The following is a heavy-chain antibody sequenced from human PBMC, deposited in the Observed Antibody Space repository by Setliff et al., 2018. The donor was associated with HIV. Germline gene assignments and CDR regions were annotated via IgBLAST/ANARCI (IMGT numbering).Heavy chain of an antibody. V-gene: IGHV1-18*01. J-gene: IGHJ6*03. CDR3: ARQFLDWSNDYYSRYYMDV. D-gene: IGHD3-3*01. Sequence: ASVKVSCKASSYTFTSYGISWVRQAPGQGLEWMGWISAYNGNTHYAQRLQGRVTMTTDTSTRTAYMELRSLRSDDTAVYYCARQFLDWSNDYYSRYYMDVWGKGTTVTVSS. CDR2: ISAYNGNT. CDR1: SYTFTSYG.